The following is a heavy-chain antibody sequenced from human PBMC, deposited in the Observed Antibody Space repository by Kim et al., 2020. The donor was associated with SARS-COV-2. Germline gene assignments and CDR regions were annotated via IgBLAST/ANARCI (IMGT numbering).Heavy chain of an antibody. Sequence: SETLSLTCTVSGGSISSGSYYWSWIRQPAGKGLEWIGRIYTSGSTNYNPSLKSRVTISVDTSKNQFSLKLSSVTAADTAVYYCARDGPILYYYDSSGGWYFELWGRGTLVTVSS. CDR2: IYTSGST. D-gene: IGHD3-22*01. J-gene: IGHJ2*01. CDR1: GGSISSGSYY. CDR3: ARDGPILYYYDSSGGWYFEL. V-gene: IGHV4-61*02.